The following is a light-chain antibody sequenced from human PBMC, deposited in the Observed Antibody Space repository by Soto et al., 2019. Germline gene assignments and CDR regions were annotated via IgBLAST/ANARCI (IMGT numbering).Light chain of an antibody. CDR3: QHWT. J-gene: IGKJ1*01. CDR2: KAS. Sequence: DIQMTQSPSTLSASVGDRVTITCRASQSISSWLAWYQQKPGKAPKLLIYKASSLESGVPSRFSGSGPGTEFTLTISSLQPDDFATYYCQHWTFGQGTKVDIK. CDR1: QSISSW. V-gene: IGKV1-5*03.